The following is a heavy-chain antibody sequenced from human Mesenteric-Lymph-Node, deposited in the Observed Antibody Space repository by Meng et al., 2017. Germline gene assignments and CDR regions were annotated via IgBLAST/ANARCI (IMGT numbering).Heavy chain of an antibody. V-gene: IGHV4-39*07. D-gene: IGHD3-22*01. CDR1: GGSISSSSYY. CDR3: AGGLDSSGYYLSLPDI. J-gene: IGHJ3*02. CDR2: IYYSGST. Sequence: SETLSLTCTVSGGSISSSSYYWGWIRQPPGKGLEWIGSIYYSGSTYYNPSLKSRVTISVDTSKNQFSLKLSSVTAADTAVYYCAGGLDSSGYYLSLPDIWGQGTMVTVSS.